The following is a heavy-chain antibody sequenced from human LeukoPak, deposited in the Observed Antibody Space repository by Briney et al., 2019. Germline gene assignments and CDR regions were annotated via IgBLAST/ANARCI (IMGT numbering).Heavy chain of an antibody. V-gene: IGHV3-23*01. CDR2: ISGSGGST. CDR3: AKVYYDFWSGYPAGAFDI. D-gene: IGHD3-3*01. Sequence: PGGSPRLSCAASGFTFSSYAMSWVRQAPGKGLEWVSAISGSGGSTYYADSVKGRFTISRDNSKNTLYLQMNSLRAEDTAVYYCAKVYYDFWSGYPAGAFDIWGQGTMVTVSS. J-gene: IGHJ3*02. CDR1: GFTFSSYA.